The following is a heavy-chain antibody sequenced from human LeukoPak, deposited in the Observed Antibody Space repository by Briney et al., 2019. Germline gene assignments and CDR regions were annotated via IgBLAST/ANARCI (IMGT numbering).Heavy chain of an antibody. D-gene: IGHD6-13*01. CDR1: GFTFSSYG. J-gene: IGHJ6*02. Sequence: GGSLRLSCAASGFTFSSYGMHWVRQAPGRGLEGVAIVWYDGSKKYYSDSVKGRFTISRDNAKNSLYLQMNSLRAEETAVYYCARLRPYSSTWYAYYGMDVWGQGTTVTVSS. CDR2: VWYDGSKK. CDR3: ARLRPYSSTWYAYYGMDV. V-gene: IGHV3-33*03.